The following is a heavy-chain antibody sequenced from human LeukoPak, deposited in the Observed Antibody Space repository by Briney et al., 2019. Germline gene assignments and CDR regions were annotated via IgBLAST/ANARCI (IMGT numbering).Heavy chain of an antibody. Sequence: GGSLRLSCAASGFTFSSYAMHWVRQAPGKGLEWVSVIYSGGSTYYADSVKGRFTISRDNSKNTLYLQMNSLRAEDTAVYYCARWRDPDHDAFDIWGQGAMVTVSS. CDR2: IYSGGST. J-gene: IGHJ3*02. V-gene: IGHV3-53*01. D-gene: IGHD5-24*01. CDR3: ARWRDPDHDAFDI. CDR1: GFTFSSYA.